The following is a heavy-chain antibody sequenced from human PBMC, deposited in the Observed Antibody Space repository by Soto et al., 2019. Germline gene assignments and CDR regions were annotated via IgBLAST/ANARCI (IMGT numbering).Heavy chain of an antibody. CDR1: GGSISSYY. CDR3: ARLGGYYYMDV. D-gene: IGHD3-10*01. CDR2: IYYSGST. Sequence: QVQLQESGPGLVKPSETLSLTCTVSGGSISSYYWSWIRQPPGKGLECIGYIYYSGSTNYNPSLKSRVTISLDTSKNHFSLKLSSVTPADTAVYYCARLGGYYYMDVWGKGTTFTVSS. J-gene: IGHJ6*03. V-gene: IGHV4-59*01.